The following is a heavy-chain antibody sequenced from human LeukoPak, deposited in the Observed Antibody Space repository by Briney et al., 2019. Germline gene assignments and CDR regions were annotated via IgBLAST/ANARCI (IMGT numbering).Heavy chain of an antibody. Sequence: ASVKVSCKASGYTFTSYDINWVRQATGQGLEWMGWMNPNSGNTGYAQKFQGRVTITRNTSISTAYMELSSLRSEDTAVYYCAHVVPAAIDSDYYYYMDVWGKGTTVTVSS. V-gene: IGHV1-8*03. CDR1: GYTFTSYD. J-gene: IGHJ6*03. CDR2: MNPNSGNT. CDR3: AHVVPAAIDSDYYYYMDV. D-gene: IGHD2-2*01.